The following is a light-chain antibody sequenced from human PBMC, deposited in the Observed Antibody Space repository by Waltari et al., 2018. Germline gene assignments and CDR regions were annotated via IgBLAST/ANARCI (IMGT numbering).Light chain of an antibody. Sequence: DIQMTQSPSSLSASVGDRVTITCRASQSIRNYLNWYQQKPGKVPELLIYDDSSLQGGVASKFSGSGSGTEFTLTISSLQPEDFATYYCQQSYRSPYTFGQGTTLHIK. CDR2: DDS. J-gene: IGKJ2*01. CDR1: QSIRNY. V-gene: IGKV1-39*01. CDR3: QQSYRSPYT.